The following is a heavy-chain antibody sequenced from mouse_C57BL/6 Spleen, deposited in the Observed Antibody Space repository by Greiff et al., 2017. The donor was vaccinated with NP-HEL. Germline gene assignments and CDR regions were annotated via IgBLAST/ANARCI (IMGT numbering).Heavy chain of an antibody. J-gene: IGHJ4*01. D-gene: IGHD1-1*01. CDR3: ARKAEYCSSYDALDY. Sequence: VQLQQSGPELVKPGASVKISCKASGYTFTDYYMNWVKQSHGKSLEWIGDINPNNGGTSYNQKFKGKATLTVDKSSSTAYMELRSLTSEDSAVYYCARKAEYCSSYDALDYWGQGTSVTVSS. V-gene: IGHV1-26*01. CDR2: INPNNGGT. CDR1: GYTFTDYY.